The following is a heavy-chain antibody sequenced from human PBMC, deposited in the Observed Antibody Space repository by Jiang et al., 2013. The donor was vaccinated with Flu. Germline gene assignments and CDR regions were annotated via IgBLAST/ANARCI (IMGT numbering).Heavy chain of an antibody. CDR3: ARHGSGSYLDS. Sequence: ISCKGYGYSFGDYWISWVRQMPGKGLEWMGRIDPSDSYTSYSPSFQGHVTISVDKSISTAYLQWSSLKASDTAMYYCARHGSGSYLDSWGQGTRVTVSS. J-gene: IGHJ4*02. CDR1: GYSFGDYW. D-gene: IGHD3-10*01. CDR2: IDPSDSYT. V-gene: IGHV5-10-1*01.